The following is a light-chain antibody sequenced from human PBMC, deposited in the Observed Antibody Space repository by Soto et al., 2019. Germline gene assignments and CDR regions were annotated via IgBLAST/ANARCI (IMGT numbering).Light chain of an antibody. CDR1: SSNIGADYD. CDR3: QSYDTRLSGSGV. J-gene: IGLJ7*01. CDR2: DNV. Sequence: QSVLTQPPSVSGAPGQRVTISCTGSSSNIGADYDVHGYQQLPGTAPKLVIYDNVKRPSGVPDRFSGSKSGTSASLTITGLQAEDEADYYCQSYDTRLSGSGVFGGGTQLTVL. V-gene: IGLV1-40*01.